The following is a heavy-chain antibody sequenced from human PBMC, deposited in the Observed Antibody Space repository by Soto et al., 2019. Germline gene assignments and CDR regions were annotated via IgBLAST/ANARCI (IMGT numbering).Heavy chain of an antibody. CDR2: MNPNSGNT. D-gene: IGHD6-13*01. J-gene: IGHJ6*02. V-gene: IGHV1-8*01. Sequence: ASVKVSCKASGYTFTSYDINWVRQATGQGLEWMGWMNPNSGNTGYAQKFQGRVTMTRNTSISTAYMELSSLRSEDTAVYYCARAGGSWYPVEYYYYYYGMAVWGQGTTVTVSS. CDR3: ARAGGSWYPVEYYYYYYGMAV. CDR1: GYTFTSYD.